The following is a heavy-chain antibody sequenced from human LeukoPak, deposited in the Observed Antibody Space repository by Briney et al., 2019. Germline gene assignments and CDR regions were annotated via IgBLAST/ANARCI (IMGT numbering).Heavy chain of an antibody. Sequence: SETLSLTCTVSGGSISGSSYYWGWIRQPPGKGLEWIGSIYYSGSTYYNPSLKSRVTISVDTSKNQFSLKLSSVTAADTAVYYCARVWGAATYYDYWGQGTLVTVSS. CDR3: ARVWGAATYYDY. CDR1: GGSISGSSYY. V-gene: IGHV4-39*07. D-gene: IGHD3-16*01. CDR2: IYYSGST. J-gene: IGHJ4*02.